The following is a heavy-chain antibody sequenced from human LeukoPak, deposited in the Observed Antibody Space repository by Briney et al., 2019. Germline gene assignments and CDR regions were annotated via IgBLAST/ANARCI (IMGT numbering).Heavy chain of an antibody. V-gene: IGHV4-34*01. J-gene: IGHJ6*03. CDR3: ARVVASIAARRYYYYYYMDV. CDR2: INHSGST. CDR1: GGPFSGYY. Sequence: SETLSLTCAVYGGPFSGYYWSWIRQPPGKGLEWIGEINHSGSTNYNPSLKSRVTISVDTSKNQFSLKLSSVTAADTAVYYCARVVASIAARRYYYYYYMDVWGKGTTVTVSS. D-gene: IGHD6-6*01.